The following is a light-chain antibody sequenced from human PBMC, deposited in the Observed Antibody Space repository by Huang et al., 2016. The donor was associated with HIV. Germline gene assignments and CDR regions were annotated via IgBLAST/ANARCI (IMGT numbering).Light chain of an antibody. CDR2: ATS. CDR1: QDISSY. Sequence: DIQMTQSPSSVSASVGERVTITCRASQDISSYVAWYQQKPGKAPKLLIYATSTLQSGGPSRFSGSSSGTEFTLTISSLQPEDFATYYCQQTDRFSITFGQGTRLEIK. CDR3: QQTDRFSIT. J-gene: IGKJ5*01. V-gene: IGKV1-12*01.